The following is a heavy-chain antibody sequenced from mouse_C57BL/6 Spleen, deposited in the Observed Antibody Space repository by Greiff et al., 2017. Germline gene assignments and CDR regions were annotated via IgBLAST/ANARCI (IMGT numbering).Heavy chain of an antibody. CDR1: GFTFSSYA. J-gene: IGHJ4*01. D-gene: IGHD3-1*01. V-gene: IGHV5-4*03. Sequence: EVMLVESGGGLVKPGGSLKLSCAASGFTFSSYAMSWVRQTPEKRLEWVATISDGGSYTYYPDNVKGRFTISRDNAKNNLYLQMSHLKSEDTAMYYCARVGAMLPNAMGYWGQGTSVTVSS. CDR3: ARVGAMLPNAMGY. CDR2: ISDGGSYT.